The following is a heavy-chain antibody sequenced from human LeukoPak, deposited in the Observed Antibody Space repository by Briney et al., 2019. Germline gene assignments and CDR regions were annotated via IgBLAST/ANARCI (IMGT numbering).Heavy chain of an antibody. CDR2: IGSDGRT. V-gene: IGHV3-23*01. Sequence: PVVYLRLSCEASGLTFSGNAMAWVRQAPGKGPEWVSGIGSDGRTHYADSVKGRFTISRDNSKNTVYLQMSSLRVEDTALYYCAKDILGWTFDYWGPGTLVTVSS. J-gene: IGHJ4*02. CDR1: GLTFSGNA. CDR3: AKDILGWTFDY. D-gene: IGHD2-15*01.